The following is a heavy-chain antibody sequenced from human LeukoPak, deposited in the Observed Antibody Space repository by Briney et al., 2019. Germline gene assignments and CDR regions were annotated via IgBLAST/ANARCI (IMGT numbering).Heavy chain of an antibody. CDR2: INPNSGDT. J-gene: IGHJ3*02. CDR3: ARDVRSTDAFDI. Sequence: GASVKVSCKASGYTFTGYYIHWVRQAPGQGLEWMGWINPNSGDTKYGQRFQGRVTMTRDTSIRTAYMELSGLRSDDTAMYYCARDVRSTDAFDIWGQGTMLTVSS. CDR1: GYTFTGYY. D-gene: IGHD3-10*02. V-gene: IGHV1-2*02.